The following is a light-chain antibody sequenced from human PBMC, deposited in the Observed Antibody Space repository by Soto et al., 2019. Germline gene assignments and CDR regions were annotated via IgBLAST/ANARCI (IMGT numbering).Light chain of an antibody. J-gene: IGLJ2*01. CDR2: YVS. CDR3: CSDTSSITLSVV. V-gene: IGLV2-14*01. Sequence: QSALTQPASVSGSPGQSITISCTGTSSDVGGYNYVSWYQQHPGKAPELMIYYVSNRPSGVSNRVSGPKSGNTASLTISGLQAEDEADYYCCSDTSSITLSVVFGGGTKLTLL. CDR1: SSDVGGYNY.